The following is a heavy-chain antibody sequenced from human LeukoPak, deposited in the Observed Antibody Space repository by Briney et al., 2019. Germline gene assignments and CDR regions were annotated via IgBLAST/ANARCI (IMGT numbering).Heavy chain of an antibody. J-gene: IGHJ4*02. CDR1: GYSISSGYY. Sequence: SETLSLTCTVSGYSISSGYYWGWIRQPPGKGLEWIGSIYYSGSTYYNPSLKSRGTISVDTSKNQFSLKLSSVTAEDTAVYYCARSNYDIFNEWGQGTLVTVSS. D-gene: IGHD3-9*01. CDR3: ARSNYDIFNE. CDR2: IYYSGST. V-gene: IGHV4-38-2*02.